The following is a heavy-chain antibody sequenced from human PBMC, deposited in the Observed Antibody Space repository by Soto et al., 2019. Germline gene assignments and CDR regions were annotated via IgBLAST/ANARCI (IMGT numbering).Heavy chain of an antibody. CDR3: ARDLRVRQQLGIPYYFYGMDV. Sequence: SVKASCKASGGTFSSYAISWVRQAPGQGLEWMGGIIPIFGTANYAQKFQGRATITADEATSTAYMELSSLSSEDTAGYYCARDLRVRQQLGIPYYFYGMDVWDQGTMVTVSS. V-gene: IGHV1-69*13. CDR2: IIPIFGTA. J-gene: IGHJ6*02. D-gene: IGHD6-13*01. CDR1: GGTFSSYA.